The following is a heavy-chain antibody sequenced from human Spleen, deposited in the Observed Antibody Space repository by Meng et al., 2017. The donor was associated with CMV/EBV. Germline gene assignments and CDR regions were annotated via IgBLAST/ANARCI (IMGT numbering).Heavy chain of an antibody. Sequence: AASGFAFDNYAMSWVRQAPGKGLEWVSAISGSGRSIYYADSVKGRFTISRDNSKNTLYLQMNSLRAGDTAVYYCAKDDYNSSPRRFDSWGQGTLVTVSS. CDR3: AKDDYNSSPRRFDS. J-gene: IGHJ5*01. CDR2: ISGSGRSI. CDR1: GFAFDNYA. V-gene: IGHV3-23*01. D-gene: IGHD4/OR15-4a*01.